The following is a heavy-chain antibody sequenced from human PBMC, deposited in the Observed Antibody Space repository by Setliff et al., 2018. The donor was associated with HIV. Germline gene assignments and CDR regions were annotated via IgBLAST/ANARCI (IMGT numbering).Heavy chain of an antibody. J-gene: IGHJ4*02. D-gene: IGHD1-1*01. V-gene: IGHV3-30*01. CDR1: GGSFSNSYYF. CDR2: ISYDGSRV. Sequence: HPSETLSLTCNVSGGSFSNSYYFWGWVRQAPGKGLEWVSVISYDGSRVAYADSVKGRFTISRDDSKNTLFLQLNSLRPEDTAVYYCASARIPTGGTSTSLDYWGQGALVTVSS. CDR3: ASARIPTGGTSTSLDY.